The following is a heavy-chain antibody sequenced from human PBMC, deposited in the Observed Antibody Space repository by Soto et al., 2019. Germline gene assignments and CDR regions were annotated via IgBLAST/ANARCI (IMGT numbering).Heavy chain of an antibody. CDR2: IYSGGST. D-gene: IGHD3-10*01. J-gene: IGHJ3*02. V-gene: IGHV3-53*01. CDR1: GFTVSSNY. CDR3: ASSLGPGAFDI. Sequence: GGSLRLSCAASGFTVSSNYMSWVRQAPGKGLEWVSVIYSGGSTYYADSVKGRFTISRDNSKNTLYLQMSSLRAEDTAVYYCASSLGPGAFDIWGQGTMVTVSS.